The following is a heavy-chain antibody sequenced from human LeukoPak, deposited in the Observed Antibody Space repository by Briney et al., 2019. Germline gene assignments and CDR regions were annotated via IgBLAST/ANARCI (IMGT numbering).Heavy chain of an antibody. Sequence: SETLSLTCTVSGGSISSHSYYWGWIRQPPGKGLEWIGSMFYSGSTNYNPSLKRRVTISVDTSKNQFSLRLSSVTAADTAMDYRARHGDYLDGSGTYYAPFDNWGQGTLVTASS. J-gene: IGHJ4*02. V-gene: IGHV4-39*01. CDR2: MFYSGST. D-gene: IGHD3-10*01. CDR3: ARHGDYLDGSGTYYAPFDN. CDR1: GGSISSHSYY.